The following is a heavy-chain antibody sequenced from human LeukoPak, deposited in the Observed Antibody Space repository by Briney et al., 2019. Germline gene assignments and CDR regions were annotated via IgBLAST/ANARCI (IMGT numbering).Heavy chain of an antibody. V-gene: IGHV1-46*01. CDR1: GYTFTSYY. Sequence: GASVKVSCKASGYTFTSYYMHWVRQAPGQGLEWMGIINPSGGSTSYAQKFQGRVTVTRDTSTSTVYMELSSLRSEDTAVCYCARGAVAGYYFDYWGQGTLVTVSS. D-gene: IGHD6-19*01. J-gene: IGHJ4*02. CDR3: ARGAVAGYYFDY. CDR2: INPSGGST.